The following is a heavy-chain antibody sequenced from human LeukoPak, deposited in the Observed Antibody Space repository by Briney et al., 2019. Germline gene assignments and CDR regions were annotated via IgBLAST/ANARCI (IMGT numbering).Heavy chain of an antibody. V-gene: IGHV1-69*04. CDR1: GGTFSSYA. CDR3: ASEKNYGDKYFDS. J-gene: IGHJ4*02. Sequence: SVKVSCKASGGTFSSYAISWVRQAPGQGLEWMGIINRGDGITGYAQRFQGRVTLTRDTSTSTAYMELSSLRSEDTAIYYCASEKNYGDKYFDSWGQGTVVTVSS. CDR2: INRGDGIT. D-gene: IGHD4-17*01.